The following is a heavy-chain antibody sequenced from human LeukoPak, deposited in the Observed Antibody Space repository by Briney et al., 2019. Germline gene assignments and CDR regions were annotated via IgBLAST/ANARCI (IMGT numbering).Heavy chain of an antibody. CDR1: GFTFSSYV. Sequence: GGSLRLSCAASGFTFSSYVIHWVRQAPGKGLEWVAVISSDGSNKYYAESVKGRFTISRDNSKNTLYLQMNSLRAEDTAVYYCVYVAYNWNPGSAWGQGTLVTVSS. D-gene: IGHD1-20*01. V-gene: IGHV3-30-3*01. CDR2: ISSDGSNK. CDR3: VYVAYNWNPGSA. J-gene: IGHJ5*02.